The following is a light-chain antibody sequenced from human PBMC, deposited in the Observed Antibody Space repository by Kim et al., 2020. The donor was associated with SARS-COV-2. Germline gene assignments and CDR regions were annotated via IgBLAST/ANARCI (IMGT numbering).Light chain of an antibody. CDR1: ELGDKY. CDR3: QTWGTSSAV. V-gene: IGLV3-1*01. CDR2: QDD. Sequence: SSELTQPPSVSVSPGQTASITCSGDELGDKYTSWYQQKPGQSPVLVIYQDDKRPSGVPERFSGSNSGNTATLTISVTQAMDEADYFCQTWGTSSAVFGGGTQLTVL. J-gene: IGLJ2*01.